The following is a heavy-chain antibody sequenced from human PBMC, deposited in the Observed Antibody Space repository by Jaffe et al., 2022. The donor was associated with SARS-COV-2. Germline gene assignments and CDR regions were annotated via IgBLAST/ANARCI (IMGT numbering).Heavy chain of an antibody. CDR3: ARHARYGSGPIDY. CDR2: VKQDGSEK. Sequence: EVQLVQSGGGLVQPGGSLRLSCAASGFTFSSHWMTWVRQAPGKGLEWVANVKQDGSEKYYVDSVKGRFTISRDNAKNSLYLQMNSLRAEDTAVYYCARHARYGSGPIDYWGQGTLVTVSS. V-gene: IGHV3-7*01. J-gene: IGHJ4*02. CDR1: GFTFSSHW. D-gene: IGHD3-10*01.